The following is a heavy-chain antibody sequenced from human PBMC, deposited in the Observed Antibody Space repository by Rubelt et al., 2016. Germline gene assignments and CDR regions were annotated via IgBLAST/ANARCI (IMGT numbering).Heavy chain of an antibody. V-gene: IGHV4-39*01. CDR2: IYSGWGA. D-gene: IGHD1-1*01. J-gene: IGHJ5*02. Sequence: QLQLQLSGPRLVKPSETLSLTCTVSGGSISSTAYYWGWVRQPPGKGLEWIGSIYSGWGADCNPSLKSRVTISVDTSNHQFSPKLSLVTAADTAGYYCARVTYTGNYGRGWFDPWGQGTLVTVSS. CDR1: GGSISSTAYY. CDR3: ARVTYTGNYGRGWFDP.